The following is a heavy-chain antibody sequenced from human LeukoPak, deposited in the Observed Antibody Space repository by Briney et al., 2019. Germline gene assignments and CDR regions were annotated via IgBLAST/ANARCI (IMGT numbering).Heavy chain of an antibody. CDR3: ARAGLRAAAGTAPNY. CDR1: GYTLTSYD. CDR2: MNPNSGNT. V-gene: IGHV1-8*01. J-gene: IGHJ4*02. Sequence: ASVKVSCKASGYTLTSYDINRVRHATGQGLEWMGSMNPNSGNTGYAQKFQGRVTMTRNTSISTAYMELSSLRSEDTAVYYCARAGLRAAAGTAPNYWGQGTLVTVSS. D-gene: IGHD6-13*01.